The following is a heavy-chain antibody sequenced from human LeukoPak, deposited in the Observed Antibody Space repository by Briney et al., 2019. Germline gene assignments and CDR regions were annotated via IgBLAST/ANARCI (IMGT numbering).Heavy chain of an antibody. Sequence: PGGSLRLSCAASGFTFSSYSMNWVRQAPGKGLELVSSISSSSSYIYYADSVKGRFTISRDNAKNSLYLQMNSLRAEDTAVYYCARDASYYYDSSGYYKRYAFDIWGQGTMVTVSS. D-gene: IGHD3-22*01. CDR1: GFTFSSYS. CDR2: ISSSSSYI. J-gene: IGHJ3*02. V-gene: IGHV3-21*01. CDR3: ARDASYYYDSSGYYKRYAFDI.